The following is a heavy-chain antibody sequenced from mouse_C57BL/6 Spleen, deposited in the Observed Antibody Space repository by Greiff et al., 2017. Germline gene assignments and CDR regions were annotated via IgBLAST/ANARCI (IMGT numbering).Heavy chain of an antibody. Sequence: ESGPGLVKPSQSLSLTCSVTGYSITSGYYWNWIRQFPGNILEWMGYISYDGSNNYNPSLKNRISITRDTSENQFFLKLNSVTTEDTATYYCARITTVVASYYFDYWGQGTTLTVSS. J-gene: IGHJ2*01. D-gene: IGHD1-1*01. CDR3: ARITTVVASYYFDY. CDR2: ISYDGSN. V-gene: IGHV3-6*01. CDR1: GYSITSGYY.